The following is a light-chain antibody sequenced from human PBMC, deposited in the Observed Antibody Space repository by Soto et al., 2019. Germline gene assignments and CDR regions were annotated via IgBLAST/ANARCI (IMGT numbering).Light chain of an antibody. CDR1: QSISSNY. Sequence: EIVLTQSPGTLSLSPGERATLSCRASQSISSNYLTWYQHRPGQAPRLLIYGAATRTTGIPDRFSGSGSGTDFTLTISRLEPEDFAVYYCLHYVSSSGGYTFGQGTKLEI. CDR2: GAA. CDR3: LHYVSSSGGYT. V-gene: IGKV3-20*01. J-gene: IGKJ2*01.